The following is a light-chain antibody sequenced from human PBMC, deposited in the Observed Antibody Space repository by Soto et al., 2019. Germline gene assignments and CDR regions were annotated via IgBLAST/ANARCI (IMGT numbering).Light chain of an antibody. V-gene: IGKV3-20*01. CDR3: QQYVSAPIT. CDR1: QSVSNNY. Sequence: EIVLTQSPATLSLSPGERATLSCRASQSVSNNYLAWYQQKPGQAPRLLIYGASNRATGVPVSFSGSGSGTDFTLTISRLEPEDFAVYYCQQYVSAPITFGQGTRLEI. J-gene: IGKJ5*01. CDR2: GAS.